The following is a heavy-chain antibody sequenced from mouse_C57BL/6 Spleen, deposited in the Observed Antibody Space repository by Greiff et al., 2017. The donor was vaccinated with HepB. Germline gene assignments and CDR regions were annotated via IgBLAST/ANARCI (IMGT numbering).Heavy chain of an antibody. Sequence: QVQLQQPGTELVKPGASVKLSCKASGYTFTSYWMHWVKQRPGQGLEWIGIINPSNGGTNYNEKFKSKATLTVDKSSSTAYMQLSSRTSEDSAVYNCASSIYYDYGTRPLFDYWGQGTTLTVSS. J-gene: IGHJ2*01. CDR2: INPSNGGT. CDR1: GYTFTSYW. CDR3: ASSIYYDYGTRPLFDY. V-gene: IGHV1-53*01. D-gene: IGHD2-4*01.